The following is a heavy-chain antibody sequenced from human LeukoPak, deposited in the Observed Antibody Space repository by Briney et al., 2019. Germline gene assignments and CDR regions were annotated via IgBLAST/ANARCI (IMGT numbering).Heavy chain of an antibody. Sequence: GGSLRLSCAVSGLTFSNSAMSWVRQAPGKGLEWVSAISVGSDVIYYADSVKGRFAISRDNSKHTVSLQMDSLRAEDTAVYYCAKSHVSTATGTGRYFDYWGQGTLVTVSS. CDR3: AKSHVSTATGTGRYFDY. CDR2: ISVGSDVI. J-gene: IGHJ4*02. V-gene: IGHV3-23*01. D-gene: IGHD3-9*01. CDR1: GLTFSNSA.